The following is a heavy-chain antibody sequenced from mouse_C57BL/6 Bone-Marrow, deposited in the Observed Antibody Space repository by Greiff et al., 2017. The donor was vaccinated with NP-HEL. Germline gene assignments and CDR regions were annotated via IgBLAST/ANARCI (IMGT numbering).Heavy chain of an antibody. CDR2: INPGSGGT. D-gene: IGHD1-1*01. Sequence: VQGVESGAELVRPGTSVKVSCKASGYAFTNYLIEWVKQRPGQGLEWIGVINPGSGGTNYNEKFKGKATLTADKSSSTAYMQLSSLTSEDSAVYFCARSVLITTVVADFAMEYWGQGASVTVSS. CDR1: GYAFTNYL. V-gene: IGHV1-54*01. CDR3: ARSVLITTVVADFAMEY. J-gene: IGHJ4*01.